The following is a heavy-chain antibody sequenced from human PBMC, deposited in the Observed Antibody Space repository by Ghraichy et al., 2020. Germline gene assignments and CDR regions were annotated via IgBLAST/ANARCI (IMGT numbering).Heavy chain of an antibody. V-gene: IGHV3-23*01. CDR1: GFTFSSYA. CDR2: ISGSGGST. Sequence: GGSLRLSCAASGFTFSSYAMSWVRQAPGKGLEWVSAISGSGGSTYYADSVKGRFTISRDNSKNTLYLQMNSLRAEDTAVYYCAISQTPFHCSGGSCYSNQDYYYGMDVWGQGTTVTVSS. J-gene: IGHJ6*02. CDR3: AISQTPFHCSGGSCYSNQDYYYGMDV. D-gene: IGHD2-15*01.